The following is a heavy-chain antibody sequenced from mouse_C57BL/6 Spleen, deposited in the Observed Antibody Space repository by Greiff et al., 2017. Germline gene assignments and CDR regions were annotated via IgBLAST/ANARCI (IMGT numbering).Heavy chain of an antibody. CDR3: AITTVVVFDY. V-gene: IGHV5-17*01. D-gene: IGHD1-1*01. J-gene: IGHJ2*01. CDR1: GFTFSDYG. CDR2: ISSGSSTI. Sequence: VQLKESGGGLVKPGGSLKLSCAASGFTFSDYGMHWVRQAPEKGLEWVAYISSGSSTIYYADTVKGRFTISRDNAKNTLFLQMTSLRSEETAMYYCAITTVVVFDYWGQGTTLTVSS.